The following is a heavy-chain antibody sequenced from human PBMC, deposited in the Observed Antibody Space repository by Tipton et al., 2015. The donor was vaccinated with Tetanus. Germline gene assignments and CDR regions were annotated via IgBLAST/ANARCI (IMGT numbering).Heavy chain of an antibody. Sequence: TLSLTCTVSGGSISSGGYYWSWIRQRPGKGLEWIGDIYSSGSTYSNPSLKGRVTISVDTSKNQFSLRLNSVTAADTAVSYCARDQARGARGWNYFDCWGLGPLVTVSS. CDR1: GGSISSGGYY. D-gene: IGHD1-26*01. CDR3: ARDQARGARGWNYFDC. J-gene: IGHJ4*02. CDR2: IYSSGST. V-gene: IGHV4-31*03.